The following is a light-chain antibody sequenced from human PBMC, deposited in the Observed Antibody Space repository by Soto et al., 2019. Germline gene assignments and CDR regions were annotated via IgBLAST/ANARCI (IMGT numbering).Light chain of an antibody. J-gene: IGKJ4*01. CDR2: AAI. CDR1: QSVSNN. Sequence: EIVMMQSPATLSVSPGDRVTLSCWASQSVSNNLAWYQQKPGQAPRLLIYAAITRATGIPARFSGSGAGTEFTLTISSLQSEDFAVYYCQKYNKWPLTFGGGTKVEIK. V-gene: IGKV3-15*01. CDR3: QKYNKWPLT.